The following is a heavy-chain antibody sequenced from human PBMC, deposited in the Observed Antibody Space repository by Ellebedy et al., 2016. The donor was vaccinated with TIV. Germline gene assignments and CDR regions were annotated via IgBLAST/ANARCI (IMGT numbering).Heavy chain of an antibody. D-gene: IGHD3-22*01. J-gene: IGHJ4*02. CDR3: AASPRFYDSSGYPFHY. CDR2: LYSGGTT. CDR1: GFTVSRNY. V-gene: IGHV3-53*01. Sequence: GGSLRLSCVASGFTVSRNYMTWVRLAPGKGLEWVSILYSGGTTKFADSVKGRFSISGDDSKNTMYLQMNSLRAEDTAVYYCAASPRFYDSSGYPFHYWGQGTLVTVSS.